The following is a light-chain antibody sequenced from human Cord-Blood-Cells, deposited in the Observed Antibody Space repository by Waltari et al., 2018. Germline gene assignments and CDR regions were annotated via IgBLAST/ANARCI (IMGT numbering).Light chain of an antibody. V-gene: IGLV1-51*01. CDR1: SSNIGNNY. J-gene: IGLJ2*01. CDR3: GTWDSSLSVVV. Sequence: QSVLTQPPSVSAAPGQKVTIPFPGSSSNIGNNYVPWYQQLPGNAPKLLIYDNNKRPSGIPDRFSGSKSGTSATLGITGLQTGDEADYYCGTWDSSLSVVVFGGGTKLTVL. CDR2: DNN.